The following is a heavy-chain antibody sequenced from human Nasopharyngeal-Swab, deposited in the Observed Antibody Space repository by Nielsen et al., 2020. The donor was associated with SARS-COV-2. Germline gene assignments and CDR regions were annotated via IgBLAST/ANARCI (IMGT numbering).Heavy chain of an antibody. CDR1: GYTFTGYY. J-gene: IGHJ4*02. V-gene: IGHV1-2*02. CDR2: INPNSGGT. D-gene: IGHD3-16*02. Sequence: LVKVSCKASGYTFTGYYMNWVRQAPGQGLEWMGWINPNSGGTNYAQKLQGRVTMTTDTSTSTAYMELRSLRSDDTAVYYCAREAFMITFGGVIVRNFDYWGQGTLVTVSS. CDR3: AREAFMITFGGVIVRNFDY.